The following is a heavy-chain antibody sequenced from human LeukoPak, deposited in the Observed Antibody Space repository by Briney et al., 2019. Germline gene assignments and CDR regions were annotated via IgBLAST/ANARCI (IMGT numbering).Heavy chain of an antibody. V-gene: IGHV4-59*08. Sequence: SEPLSLTCTVSGGSISSYYWSWIRQPPGKGLEWIGYIYYSGSTNYNPSLKSRVTISVDTSKNQFSLKLSSVTAADTAVYYCARPVRTFSDDAFDIWGQGTMVTVSS. CDR3: ARPVRTFSDDAFDI. J-gene: IGHJ3*02. D-gene: IGHD1-14*01. CDR2: IYYSGST. CDR1: GGSISSYY.